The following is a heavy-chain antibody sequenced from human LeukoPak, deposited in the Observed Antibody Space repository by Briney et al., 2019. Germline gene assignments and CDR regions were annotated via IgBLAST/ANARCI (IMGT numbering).Heavy chain of an antibody. D-gene: IGHD6-13*01. CDR3: ARDSSSWIY. J-gene: IGHJ4*02. CDR2: SKSEGTTT. CDR1: GFSLGDHG. Sequence: PGGSLRLSCVASGFSLGDHGMSWVRQAPGKGLEWISYSKSEGTTTSYADSVKGRFTISRDNAKNSLYLQMNSLRAEDTAVYYCARDSSSWIYWGQGTLVTVSS. V-gene: IGHV3-48*03.